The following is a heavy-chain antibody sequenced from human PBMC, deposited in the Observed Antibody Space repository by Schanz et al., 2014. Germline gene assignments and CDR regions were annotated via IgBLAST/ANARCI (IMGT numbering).Heavy chain of an antibody. V-gene: IGHV3-30*19. Sequence: QVQLVESGGGVVQPGGSLRLSCAASGFTFSAFGMHWVRQAPGQGLEKVAVTSTDGTKTYYAASVRGRFTISRDNSKNTVYLQMNSLRSEDTAIYYCAKEVRIVLRDWLPTPDFDYWGQGTLVTVSS. CDR3: AKEVRIVLRDWLPTPDFDY. CDR2: TSTDGTKT. J-gene: IGHJ4*02. D-gene: IGHD3-3*01. CDR1: GFTFSAFG.